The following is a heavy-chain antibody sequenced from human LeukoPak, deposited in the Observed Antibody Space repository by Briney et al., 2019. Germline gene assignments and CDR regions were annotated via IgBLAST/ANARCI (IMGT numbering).Heavy chain of an antibody. D-gene: IGHD6-19*01. V-gene: IGHV3-23*01. CDR1: GIPLRSYA. J-gene: IGHJ5*02. CDR3: AKDAIAVALGWLDP. CDR2: ISGSGDRT. Sequence: GGSLRLSCAASGIPLRSYAVSWVRQAPGKGLEWVSAISGSGDRTYYADSVKGRFTISRDNSKNTLYLQMNSLRDEDTAIHYCAKDAIAVALGWLDPWGQGTLVTVSS.